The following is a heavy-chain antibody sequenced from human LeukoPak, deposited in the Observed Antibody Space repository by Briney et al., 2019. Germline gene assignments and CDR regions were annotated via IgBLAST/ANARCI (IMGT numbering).Heavy chain of an antibody. CDR1: GGSFSGYY. D-gene: IGHD2-15*01. CDR3: ARGRSLKLIDFDY. J-gene: IGHJ4*02. Sequence: PSETLSLTCAVYGGSFSGYYWSWIRQPPGKGLEWIGEINHSGSTNYNPSLKSRVTISVDTSKNQFSLKLSSVTAADTAVYYCARGRSLKLIDFDYWGQGTLVTVSS. V-gene: IGHV4-34*01. CDR2: INHSGST.